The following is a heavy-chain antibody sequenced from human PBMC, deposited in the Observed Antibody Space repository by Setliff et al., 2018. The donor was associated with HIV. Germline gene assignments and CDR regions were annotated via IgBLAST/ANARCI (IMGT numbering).Heavy chain of an antibody. J-gene: IGHJ2*01. CDR1: GGSIISRNFY. CDR3: ARETNASGSLTAYWYFEL. D-gene: IGHD3-10*01. CDR2: IYHTGST. V-gene: IGHV4-39*07. Sequence: ETLSLTCTVSGGSIISRNFYWGLIRQPPGNGLEWIGSIYHTGSTYYEPSLRCRVTISIDRSKNQFSLKLNSGTAADTAVYYCARETNASGSLTAYWYFELWGRGTLVTVSS.